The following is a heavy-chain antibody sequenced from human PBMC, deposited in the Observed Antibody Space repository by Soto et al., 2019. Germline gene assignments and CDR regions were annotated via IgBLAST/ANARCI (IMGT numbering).Heavy chain of an antibody. J-gene: IGHJ4*02. CDR2: IHHSGAT. Sequence: QVHLQESGPGLVKPSGTLSLTCAVSGASISACDWWSWVRQPPGKGLEWIGEIHHSGATNHNSSVKSRVTISLDKSKNHLSLQLNSVTAADTAVYYCATRDYTASPYWGQGILVTVSS. CDR3: ATRDYTASPY. CDR1: GASISACDW. V-gene: IGHV4-4*02. D-gene: IGHD2-2*02.